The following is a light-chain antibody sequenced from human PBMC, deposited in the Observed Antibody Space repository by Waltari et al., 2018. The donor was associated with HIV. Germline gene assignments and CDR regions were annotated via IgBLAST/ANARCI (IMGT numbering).Light chain of an antibody. V-gene: IGLV3-21*02. Sequence: SYVLTQPPSVSVAPGQTARITCGGNNIGSKSVHWYQQKPGQAPVLVVYDESDRPSGIPERFSGSNSGNTATLTISRVEAGDEADYFCQVWDSSSDHRGVFGGGTKLTVL. J-gene: IGLJ3*02. CDR2: DES. CDR3: QVWDSSSDHRGV. CDR1: NIGSKS.